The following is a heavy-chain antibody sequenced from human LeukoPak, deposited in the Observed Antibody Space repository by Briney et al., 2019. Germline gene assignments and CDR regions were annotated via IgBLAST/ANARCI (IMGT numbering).Heavy chain of an antibody. V-gene: IGHV1-46*01. CDR3: ARKAARPDAFNI. Sequence: VASVKVSCKASGYTFTGYYMHWVRQAPGQGLAWMGMINPSGDSTTYAQKFQDRVTMTRDTSTSTVYRELSSLICEDTAVYYCARKAARPDAFNIWGQGKIVNGS. D-gene: IGHD6-25*01. CDR2: INPSGDST. J-gene: IGHJ3*02. CDR1: GYTFTGYY.